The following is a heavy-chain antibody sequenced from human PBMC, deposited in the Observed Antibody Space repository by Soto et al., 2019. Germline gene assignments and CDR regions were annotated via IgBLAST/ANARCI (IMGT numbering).Heavy chain of an antibody. CDR2: IYYSGST. CDR1: GGSISSGDYY. D-gene: IGHD2-15*01. Sequence: ASETLSLTCTVSGGSISSGDYYWSWIRQPPGKGLEWIGYIYYSGSTYYNPSLKSRVTISVDASKNQFSLKLSSVTAADTAVYYCARSSPEGYYYYYGMDVWGQGTTVTVSS. CDR3: ARSSPEGYYYYYGMDV. V-gene: IGHV4-30-4*01. J-gene: IGHJ6*02.